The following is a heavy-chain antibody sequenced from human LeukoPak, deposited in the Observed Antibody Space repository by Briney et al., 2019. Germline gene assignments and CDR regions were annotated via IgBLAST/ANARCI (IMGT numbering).Heavy chain of an antibody. V-gene: IGHV4-30-4*01. J-gene: IGHJ4*02. Sequence: SETLSLTCTVSGGSISSGDYYWGWIRQPPGKGLEWLGYIYYSGSTYYNPSLKSRVTISVDTSKNQFSLKLSSVTAANTAVYYCARAFPYYYDSSGYFDYWGQGTLVTVSS. CDR3: ARAFPYYYDSSGYFDY. CDR1: GGSISSGDYY. D-gene: IGHD3-22*01. CDR2: IYYSGST.